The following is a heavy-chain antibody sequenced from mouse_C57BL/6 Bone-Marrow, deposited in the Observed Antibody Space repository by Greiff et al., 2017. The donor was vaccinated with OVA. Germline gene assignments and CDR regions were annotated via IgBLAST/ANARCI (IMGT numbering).Heavy chain of an antibody. CDR3: ARRHLAY. Sequence: QVQLQQPGAERVKPGASVKLSCKASGYTFTSYWMQWVKQRPGQGLEWIGEIDPSDSYTNYNQKFKGKATLTVDTSSSTAYMQLSSLTSEDSAVYYCARRHLAYWGQGTLVTVSA. CDR2: IDPSDSYT. J-gene: IGHJ3*01. CDR1: GYTFTSYW. V-gene: IGHV1-50*01.